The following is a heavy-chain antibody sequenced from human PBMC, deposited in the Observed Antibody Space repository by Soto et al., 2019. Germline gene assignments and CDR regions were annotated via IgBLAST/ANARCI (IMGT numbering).Heavy chain of an antibody. Sequence: QVQLQESGPGLVKPSQTLSLTCTVSGGSISSGGYYWSWIRQHPGKGLEWIGYIYYSGSTYYNPSLKSRVTISVDTSKIQFSLKLSSVTAADTAVYYCARHGDYDFWSGYYIGGGYFDYWGQGTLVTVSS. V-gene: IGHV4-31*03. CDR3: ARHGDYDFWSGYYIGGGYFDY. J-gene: IGHJ4*02. CDR2: IYYSGST. D-gene: IGHD3-3*01. CDR1: GGSISSGGYY.